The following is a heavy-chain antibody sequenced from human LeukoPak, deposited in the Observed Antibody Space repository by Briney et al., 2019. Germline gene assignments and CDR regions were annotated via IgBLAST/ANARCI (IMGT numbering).Heavy chain of an antibody. D-gene: IGHD1-14*01. CDR2: IGPTGSDR. Sequence: GGSLRLSCTASGLTFSSSGFNWVRQAPGKGLEWVASIGPTGSDRYHADSIKGRFTISRDNANNFLYLQMNSLRAEDTAVYYCATETNGRHYDYWGQGTLITVSS. CDR1: GLTFSSSG. CDR3: ATETNGRHYDY. J-gene: IGHJ4*02. V-gene: IGHV3-21*06.